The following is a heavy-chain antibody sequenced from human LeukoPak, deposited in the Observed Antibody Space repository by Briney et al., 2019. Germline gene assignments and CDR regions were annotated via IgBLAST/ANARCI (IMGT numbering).Heavy chain of an antibody. J-gene: IGHJ4*02. CDR2: IYSGGNT. V-gene: IGHV3-66*01. Sequence: ETLSLTCAVYGGSFSGYYWSWIRQPPGKGLEWVSLIYSGGNTYYADSVKGRFTISRDNSKNTLYLQMNSLRAEDTPVYYCARARGYGGAFDYWGQGTLVTVSS. CDR1: GGSFSGYY. D-gene: IGHD5-12*01. CDR3: ARARGYGGAFDY.